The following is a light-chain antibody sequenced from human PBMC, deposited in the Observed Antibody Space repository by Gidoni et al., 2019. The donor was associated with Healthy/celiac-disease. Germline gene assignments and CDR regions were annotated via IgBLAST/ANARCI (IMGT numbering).Light chain of an antibody. Sequence: DIVMTQSPDSLAVSLGERATINCKSSQSVLYSSNNKNYLAWYQQKPGQPPKLRIYWASTRESGVPDRFSGSGSGTDFTLTISSLQAEDVAVYYCQQYYSTPITFGQGTRLESK. CDR3: QQYYSTPIT. CDR1: QSVLYSSNNKNY. CDR2: WAS. V-gene: IGKV4-1*01. J-gene: IGKJ5*01.